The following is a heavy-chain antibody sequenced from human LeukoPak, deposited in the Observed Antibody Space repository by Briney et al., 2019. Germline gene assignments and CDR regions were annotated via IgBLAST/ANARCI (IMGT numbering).Heavy chain of an antibody. D-gene: IGHD6-6*01. CDR1: GGSISSSY. CDR3: ARLRAQYSSSFWAFDI. Sequence: SETLSLTCTVSGGSISSSYWSWIRQPPGKGLEWIGYIHTSGSTNYNPSLKSRVTISVDTSKNQFSLKLSSLTAADTAVYYCARLRAQYSSSFWAFDIWGQGTMVTVSA. V-gene: IGHV4-4*09. J-gene: IGHJ3*02. CDR2: IHTSGST.